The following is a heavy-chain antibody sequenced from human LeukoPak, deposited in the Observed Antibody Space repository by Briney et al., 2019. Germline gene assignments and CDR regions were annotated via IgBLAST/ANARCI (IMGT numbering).Heavy chain of an antibody. V-gene: IGHV3-33*01. Sequence: PGGSLRLSCAASGFTFSSYGMHWVRQAPGKGLEWVAVIWYDGSNKYYADSVKGRFTISRDNSKNTLYLQMNSLRAEDTAVYYCARDRVRGVTKGHGMGVWGQGTTVTVSS. CDR1: GFTFSSYG. D-gene: IGHD3-10*01. CDR3: ARDRVRGVTKGHGMGV. J-gene: IGHJ6*02. CDR2: IWYDGSNK.